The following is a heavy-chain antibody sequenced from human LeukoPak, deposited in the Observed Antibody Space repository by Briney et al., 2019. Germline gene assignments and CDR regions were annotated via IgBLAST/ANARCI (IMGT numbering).Heavy chain of an antibody. D-gene: IGHD4-17*01. CDR2: INPNSGGT. J-gene: IGHJ5*02. CDR3: ARDGGIGDYSWFDP. V-gene: IGHV1-2*02. CDR1: GYTFTGYY. Sequence: ASVKVSCKASGYTFTGYYMHWVRQAPGQGLEWMGWINPNSGGTNYAQKFRGRVTMTRDTSISTAYMELSRLRSDDTAVYYCARDGGIGDYSWFDPWGQGTLLTVSS.